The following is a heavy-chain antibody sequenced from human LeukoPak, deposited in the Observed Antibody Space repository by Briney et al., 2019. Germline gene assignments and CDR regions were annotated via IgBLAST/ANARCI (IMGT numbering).Heavy chain of an antibody. V-gene: IGHV3-49*04. CDR1: GFTPVDFA. CDR3: VRSYDS. J-gene: IGHJ5*02. D-gene: IGHD3-16*01. CDR2: IRMKAFGGTA. Sequence: GGSLRHSCTASGFTPVDFAMSWVRQAPGKGLEWIGFIRMKAFGGTAEHAASVKGRFAISRDDSNSIAYLQMDSLKTEDTGIYYCVRSYDSCGQGTLVIVSS.